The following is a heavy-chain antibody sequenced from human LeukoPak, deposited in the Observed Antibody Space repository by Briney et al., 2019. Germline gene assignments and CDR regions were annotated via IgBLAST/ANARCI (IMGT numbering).Heavy chain of an antibody. CDR1: GGSISSSSYY. V-gene: IGHV4-39*01. CDR2: IYYSGST. Sequence: PSETLSLTCTVSGGSISSSSYYWGWIRQPPGTGLEWIGSIYYSGSTYYNPSLKSRVTISVDTSKKQFSLKLSSVTAADTAVYYCASSTSGSYYRGGYYFDYWGQGTLVTVSS. D-gene: IGHD1-26*01. CDR3: ASSTSGSYYRGGYYFDY. J-gene: IGHJ4*02.